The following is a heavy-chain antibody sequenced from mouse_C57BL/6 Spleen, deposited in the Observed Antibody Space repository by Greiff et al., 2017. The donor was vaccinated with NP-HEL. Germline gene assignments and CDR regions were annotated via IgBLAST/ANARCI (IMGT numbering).Heavy chain of an antibody. Sequence: QVQLQQSGAELVMPGASVKLSCKASGYTFTSYWMHWVKQRPGQGLEWIGELDPSDSYTNYNQKFKGKSTLTVDKSSSTAYMQLSSLTSEDSAVYYCARGYYGSSSYGYFDVWGTGTTVTVSS. CDR2: LDPSDSYT. CDR3: ARGYYGSSSYGYFDV. J-gene: IGHJ1*03. CDR1: GYTFTSYW. V-gene: IGHV1-69*01. D-gene: IGHD1-1*01.